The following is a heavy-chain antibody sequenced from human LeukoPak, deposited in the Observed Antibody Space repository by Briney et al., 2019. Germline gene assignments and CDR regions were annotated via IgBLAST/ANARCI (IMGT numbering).Heavy chain of an antibody. CDR2: IWYDGSNK. CDR1: GFTFSSYG. Sequence: GGSLRLSCAASGFTFSSYGMHWVRQAPGKGLEWVAVIWYDGSNKYYADSVKGRFTISRDNSKNTLYLQMNSLRAEDTAVYYCARGSHYYDSSGYYGGSFDYWGQGTLVTVSS. D-gene: IGHD3-22*01. V-gene: IGHV3-30*19. J-gene: IGHJ4*02. CDR3: ARGSHYYDSSGYYGGSFDY.